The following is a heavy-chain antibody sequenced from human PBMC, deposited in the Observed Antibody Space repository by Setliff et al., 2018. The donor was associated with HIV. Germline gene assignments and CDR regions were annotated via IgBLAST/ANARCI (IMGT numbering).Heavy chain of an antibody. V-gene: IGHV4-4*02. D-gene: IGHD3-10*01. Sequence: SETLSLTCAVSGGSISSSNWWSWVRQPPGKGLEWIEEIYHSGGTNYNPSLKSRVTISLDKSKNHFSLELRSVTAADTAVYYCARVITMVWTTFDPWGQGTLVTVSS. CDR1: GGSISSSNW. CDR2: IYHSGGT. J-gene: IGHJ5*02. CDR3: ARVITMVWTTFDP.